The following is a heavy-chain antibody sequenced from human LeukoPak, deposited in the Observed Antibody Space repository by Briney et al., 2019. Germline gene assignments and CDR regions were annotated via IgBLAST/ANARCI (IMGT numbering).Heavy chain of an antibody. CDR1: GFTFSSYW. CDR3: ARDRPMGGYNWFDP. Sequence: PGGSLRLSCAASGFTFSSYWMHWVRQAPGKGLVWVSRINSDGSSTSYADSVKGRFTISRDNAKNTLYVQMNSLRAEDTAVYYCARDRPMGGYNWFDPWGQGTLVTVSS. J-gene: IGHJ5*02. D-gene: IGHD2-15*01. V-gene: IGHV3-74*01. CDR2: INSDGSST.